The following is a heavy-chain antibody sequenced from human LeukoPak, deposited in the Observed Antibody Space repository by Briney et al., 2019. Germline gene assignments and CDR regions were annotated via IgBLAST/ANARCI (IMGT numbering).Heavy chain of an antibody. CDR2: IYYSGST. CDR1: GGSVSSGSYY. Sequence: PSETQSLTCTVSGGSVSSGSYYWSWIRQPPGKGLEWIGYIYYSGSTNYNPSLKSRVTISVDTSKNQFSLKLSSVTAADTAVYYCARTELRLISFDYWGQGTLVTVSS. CDR3: ARTELRLISFDY. J-gene: IGHJ4*02. V-gene: IGHV4-61*01. D-gene: IGHD5-12*01.